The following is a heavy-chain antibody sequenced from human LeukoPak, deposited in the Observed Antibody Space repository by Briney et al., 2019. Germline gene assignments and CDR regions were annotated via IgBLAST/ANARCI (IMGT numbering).Heavy chain of an antibody. CDR2: IYTSGST. CDR3: ARGRLQSYWLDP. J-gene: IGHJ5*02. Sequence: SETLSLTCIVSGGSMSGHYWSWIRQPAGKGLEWIGRIYTSGSTHFSPSLKSRVTMSIDTSKNQFSLKVSSVTAADTAVYYCARGRLQSYWLDPWGLGTLVTVSS. CDR1: GGSMSGHY. V-gene: IGHV4-4*07. D-gene: IGHD2-21*01.